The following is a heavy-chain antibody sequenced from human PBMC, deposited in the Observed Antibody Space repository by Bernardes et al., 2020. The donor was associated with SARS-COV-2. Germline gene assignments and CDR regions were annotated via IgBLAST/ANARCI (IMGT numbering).Heavy chain of an antibody. Sequence: GGSLRLSCAASGFTFSSYWMSWVRQAPGKGLEWVANIKQDGSEKYYVDSVKGRFTISRDNAKNSLYLQMNSLRAEDTAVYYCVKDGLAAAGTTGFDYWGQGTLVTVSS. D-gene: IGHD6-13*01. V-gene: IGHV3-7*01. CDR2: IKQDGSEK. CDR1: GFTFSSYW. CDR3: VKDGLAAAGTTGFDY. J-gene: IGHJ4*02.